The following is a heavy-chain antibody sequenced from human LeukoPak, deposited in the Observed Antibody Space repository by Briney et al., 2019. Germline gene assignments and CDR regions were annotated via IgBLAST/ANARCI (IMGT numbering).Heavy chain of an antibody. CDR3: AREGPYSSSSGIDY. J-gene: IGHJ4*02. CDR2: IYYSRST. Sequence: SETLSLTCTVSGGSISSGGYYWSWIRQHPGKGLEWIGYIYYSRSTYYNPSLKSRVTISVDTSKNQFSLKLSSVTAADTAVYYCAREGPYSSSSGIDYWGQGTLVTVSS. D-gene: IGHD6-6*01. CDR1: GGSISSGGYY. V-gene: IGHV4-31*03.